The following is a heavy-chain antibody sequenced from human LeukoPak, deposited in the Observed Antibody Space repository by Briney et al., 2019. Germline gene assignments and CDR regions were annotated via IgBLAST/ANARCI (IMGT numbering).Heavy chain of an antibody. J-gene: IGHJ4*02. CDR2: ISGSGGST. V-gene: IGHV3-23*01. D-gene: IGHD5-24*01. Sequence: GGSLRLSCAASGFTFSSYAMHWVRQAPGKGLEWVSAISGSGGSTYYADSVKGRFTISRDNSKNTLYLQMNSLRAEDTAVYYCAKTRWLQFVPHDYWGQGTLVTVSS. CDR1: GFTFSSYA. CDR3: AKTRWLQFVPHDY.